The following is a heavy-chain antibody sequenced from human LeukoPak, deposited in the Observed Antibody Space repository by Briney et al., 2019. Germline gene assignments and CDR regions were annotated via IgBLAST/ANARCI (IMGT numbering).Heavy chain of an antibody. CDR1: GGSISNYY. V-gene: IGHV4-59*01. CDR2: IYYSGHT. D-gene: IGHD1-1*01. CDR3: ARGGTRDNWVYHIDY. Sequence: SETLSLTCAVSGGSISNYYWSWIRQSPEKGLEWIGYIYYSGHTNDNPSLKSRVTMSVDTSKIQFSLKLTSATAADTAVYYCARGGTRDNWVYHIDYWGQGTLVTVSS. J-gene: IGHJ4*02.